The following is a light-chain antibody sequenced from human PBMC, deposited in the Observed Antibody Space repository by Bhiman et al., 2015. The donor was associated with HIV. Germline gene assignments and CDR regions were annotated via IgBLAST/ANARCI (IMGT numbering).Light chain of an antibody. J-gene: IGLJ3*02. CDR2: EHD. V-gene: IGLV6-57*01. Sequence: VLTQPLSVSESPGQTITISCTRSSGSIASDYVQWFQQRPGTSPITVIYEHDQRPSGVPDRFSGSIDSSSNSASLTISGLKTEDEADYYCQSYHSDKEFGGGTKLTVL. CDR1: SGSIASDY. CDR3: QSYHSDKE.